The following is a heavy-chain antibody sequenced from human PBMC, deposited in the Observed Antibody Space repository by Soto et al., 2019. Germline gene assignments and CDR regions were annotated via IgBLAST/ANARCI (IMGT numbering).Heavy chain of an antibody. Sequence: PGGSLRLSCAASGFTLNDFYMTWIRQAPGKGLEWLSYISTSGSTIFYTDSVKGRFTISRDNAKNTLYLQMNSLRAEDTAVFYCGRGGSDSPMAPGYWGQGTLVTVSS. V-gene: IGHV3-11*04. CDR2: ISTSGSTI. CDR1: GFTLNDFY. D-gene: IGHD5-18*01. CDR3: GRGGSDSPMAPGY. J-gene: IGHJ4*02.